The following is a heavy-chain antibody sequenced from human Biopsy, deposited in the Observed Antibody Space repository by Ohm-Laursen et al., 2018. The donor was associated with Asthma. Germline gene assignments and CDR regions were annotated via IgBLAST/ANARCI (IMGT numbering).Heavy chain of an antibody. CDR2: IKKDGSEK. CDR1: GFTFGDYC. CDR3: ARGGYCTSPTCPWGRYATDV. V-gene: IGHV3-7*01. D-gene: IGHD2-2*01. Sequence: SLRLSCTAPGFTFGDYCMSWVRQAPGKGLEWVANIKKDGSEKYYVDSVKGRFTISRDNAKNSLYLHMNSLRAKDTAVYYCARGGYCTSPTCPWGRYATDVWGQGTTVTVSS. J-gene: IGHJ6*02.